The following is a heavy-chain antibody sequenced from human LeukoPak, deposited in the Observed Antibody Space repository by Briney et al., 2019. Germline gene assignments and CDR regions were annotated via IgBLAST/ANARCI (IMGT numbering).Heavy chain of an antibody. V-gene: IGHV4-34*01. CDR1: GGSFSVYY. J-gene: IGHJ4*02. D-gene: IGHD2-21*02. CDR3: ARGGFYCGGDCYVDY. Sequence: SETLSLTCAVYGGSFSVYYWSWIRQPPGKGLEWIGEINHSGNTNYNPSLKSRVAISVDTSKNQFSLKLSSVTAADTAVYYCARGGFYCGGDCYVDYWGQGTLVTVSS. CDR2: INHSGNT.